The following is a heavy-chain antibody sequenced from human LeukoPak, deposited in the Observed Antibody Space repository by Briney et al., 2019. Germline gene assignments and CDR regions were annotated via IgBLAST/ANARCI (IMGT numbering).Heavy chain of an antibody. CDR1: GFTFTNYG. Sequence: PGTSLRLPCVASGFTFTNYGFHWVRQAPGKGLEWVAVIWYDGSNKFYAESVKGRFTISRDNSKNTLYLQMNSLRAEDTAVYYCARDEWERGGFDPWGQGTLVTVSS. J-gene: IGHJ5*02. V-gene: IGHV3-33*01. CDR3: ARDEWERGGFDP. CDR2: IWYDGSNK. D-gene: IGHD1-26*01.